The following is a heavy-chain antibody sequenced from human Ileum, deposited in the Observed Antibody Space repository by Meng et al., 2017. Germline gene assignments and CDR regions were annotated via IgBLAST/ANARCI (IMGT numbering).Heavy chain of an antibody. Sequence: QVQLQESGPGLVKPSQTLSLTCTVTGGPISSDGYYWSWIRQHPGKGLEFIGYIYRSGTTNYYPSLNSRVSISLDKANNHLSLTLTSVTAADTAVYYCATYGSGFTPPLDPWGQGILVTVSS. D-gene: IGHD3-10*01. CDR1: GGPISSDGYY. CDR2: IYRSGTT. J-gene: IGHJ5*02. V-gene: IGHV4-31*09. CDR3: ATYGSGFTPPLDP.